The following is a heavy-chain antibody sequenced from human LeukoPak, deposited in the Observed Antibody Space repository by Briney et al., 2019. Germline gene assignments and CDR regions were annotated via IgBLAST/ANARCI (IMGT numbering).Heavy chain of an antibody. CDR1: GFTVSSNY. J-gene: IGHJ6*03. Sequence: GGSLRLSCAASGFTVSSNYMSWVRQAPGKGLEWVSVIYSGGSTYYADSAKGRFTISRDNSKNTLYLQMNSLRAEDTAVYYCARGVGATLRVYYYYMDVWGKGTTVTISS. CDR3: ARGVGATLRVYYYYMDV. D-gene: IGHD1-26*01. V-gene: IGHV3-66*01. CDR2: IYSGGST.